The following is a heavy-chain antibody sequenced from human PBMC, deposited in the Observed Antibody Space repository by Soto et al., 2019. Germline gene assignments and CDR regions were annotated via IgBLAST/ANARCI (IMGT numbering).Heavy chain of an antibody. D-gene: IGHD6-19*01. J-gene: IGHJ5*02. CDR1: GFTFSSYA. CDR3: AKDCFLAVAGTLHWFAL. CDR2: ISGSGGST. V-gene: IGHV3-23*01. Sequence: GGSLRLSCAASGFTFSSYAMSWVRQAPGKGLEWVSAISGSGGSTYYADSVKGRFTISRDNSKNTLYLQMNSLRAEDTAVYYCAKDCFLAVAGTLHWFALWAQGSLVLVSS.